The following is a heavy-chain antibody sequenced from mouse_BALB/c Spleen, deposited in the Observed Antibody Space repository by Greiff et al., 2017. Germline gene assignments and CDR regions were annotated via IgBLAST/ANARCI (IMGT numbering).Heavy chain of an antibody. J-gene: IGHJ2*01. V-gene: IGHV1-12*01. CDR2: IYPGNGDT. CDR3: ARDLLRLPPCDY. D-gene: IGHD1-2*01. CDR1: GYTFTSYN. Sequence: QVQLQQPGAELVKPGASVTMSCKASGYTFTSYNMHWVKQTPGQGLEWIGAIYPGNGDTSYNQKFKGKATLTADKSSSTAYMQLSSLTSEDSAVYYCARDLLRLPPCDYWGQGTTLTVSS.